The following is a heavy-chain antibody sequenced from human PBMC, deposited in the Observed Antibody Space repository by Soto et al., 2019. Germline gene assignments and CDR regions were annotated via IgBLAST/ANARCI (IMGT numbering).Heavy chain of an antibody. V-gene: IGHV4-30-4*01. Sequence: PSETLSLTCTVSGGSISSGDYYWSWILHPPGKGLEWIGYIYYSGSTYYNPSLKSRVTISVDTSKNQFSLKLSSVTAADTAVYYCARGPDYYDSSGSADYWGQGTLVTVSS. J-gene: IGHJ4*02. CDR2: IYYSGST. CDR1: GGSISSGDYY. CDR3: ARGPDYYDSSGSADY. D-gene: IGHD3-22*01.